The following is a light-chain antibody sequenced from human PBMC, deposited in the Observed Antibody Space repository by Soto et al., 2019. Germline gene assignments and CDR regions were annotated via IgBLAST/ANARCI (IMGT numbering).Light chain of an antibody. CDR3: QQSFTTPLT. J-gene: IGKJ4*01. CDR1: QSISNY. Sequence: DIQMTQSPSSLSASVGDRVTITCRASQSISNYLNWYQHKPGKDPKLLIYAASILQSGVPSGFSGSGSATDFTLTISSLQPEDFATYYCQQSFTTPLTFGGGTKIEIK. CDR2: AAS. V-gene: IGKV1-39*01.